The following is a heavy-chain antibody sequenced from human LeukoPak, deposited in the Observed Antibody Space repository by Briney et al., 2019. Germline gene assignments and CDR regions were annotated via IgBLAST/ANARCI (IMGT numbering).Heavy chain of an antibody. D-gene: IGHD6-19*01. CDR1: GFTFSSYS. J-gene: IGHJ4*02. CDR3: ARAVAVAGTSYFDY. Sequence: GGSLRLSCAASGFTFSSYSMNWVRQAPGKGLEWVSSISSSSSYIYYADSVKGRFTVSRDNAKNSLYLQMNSLRAEDTAVYYCARAVAVAGTSYFDYWGQGTLVTVSS. CDR2: ISSSSSYI. V-gene: IGHV3-21*01.